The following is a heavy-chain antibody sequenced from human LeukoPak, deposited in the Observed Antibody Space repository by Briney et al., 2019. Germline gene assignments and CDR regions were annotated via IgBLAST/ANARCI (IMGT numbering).Heavy chain of an antibody. Sequence: PSETLSLTCAVYGGSFSGYYWSWIRQPPGKGLEWIGEINHSGSTNYNPSLKGRVTISVDTSKNQFSLKLGSVTAADTAVYYCARDIAAASQGYFDYWGQGTLVTVSS. CDR1: GGSFSGYY. CDR3: ARDIAAASQGYFDY. J-gene: IGHJ4*02. V-gene: IGHV4-34*01. CDR2: INHSGST. D-gene: IGHD6-13*01.